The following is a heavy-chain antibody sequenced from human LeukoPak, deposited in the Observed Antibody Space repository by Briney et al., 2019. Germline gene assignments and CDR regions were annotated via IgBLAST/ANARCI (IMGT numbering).Heavy chain of an antibody. CDR1: GGSFSGYY. J-gene: IGHJ4*02. D-gene: IGHD6-13*01. CDR2: INHSGST. CDR3: ARRRKGYSSSCFDY. Sequence: PSETLSLTCAVYGGSFSGYYWSWIRQPPGKGLEWIGEINHSGSTNYNPSLKSRVTISVDTSKNQFSLKLSSVTAADTAVYYCARRRKGYSSSCFDYWGQGTLVTVSS. V-gene: IGHV4-34*01.